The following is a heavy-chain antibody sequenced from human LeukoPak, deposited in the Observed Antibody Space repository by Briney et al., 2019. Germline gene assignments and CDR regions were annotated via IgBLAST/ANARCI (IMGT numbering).Heavy chain of an antibody. J-gene: IGHJ4*02. CDR2: TYCRSKWYN. Sequence: SQTLTLTCAISGDSVSSNSAAWNWIRQSPSRGLEWLGRTYCRSKWYNDYAVSVKSRITINPDTSKNQFSLQLNSVTPEDTAVYYCARTSAHITIIVVVIPLFDYWGQGTLVTVSS. CDR3: ARTSAHITIIVVVIPLFDY. V-gene: IGHV6-1*01. CDR1: GDSVSSNSAA. D-gene: IGHD3-22*01.